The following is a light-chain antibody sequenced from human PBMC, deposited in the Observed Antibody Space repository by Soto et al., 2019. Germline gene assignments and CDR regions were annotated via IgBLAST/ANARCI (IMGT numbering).Light chain of an antibody. Sequence: EIVLTQSPGTLSLSPGERATLSCRASQSVSSSYLAWYQQKPGQAPRLLIYGASSRATGIPDRFSGGGSGTDFTLTIRRLEPEDFAVYYCQHYGSSALFGPGTKVDIK. J-gene: IGKJ3*01. CDR2: GAS. CDR1: QSVSSSY. CDR3: QHYGSSAL. V-gene: IGKV3-20*01.